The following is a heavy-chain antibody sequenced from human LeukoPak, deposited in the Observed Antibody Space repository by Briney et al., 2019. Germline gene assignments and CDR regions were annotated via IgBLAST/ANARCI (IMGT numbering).Heavy chain of an antibody. CDR2: ISGSGGST. CDR1: GFTFSSYA. V-gene: IGHV3-23*01. J-gene: IGHJ6*03. D-gene: IGHD4-17*01. Sequence: AGGSLRLSCAASGFTFSSYAMSWVRQAPGKGLEWVSAISGSGGSTYYADSVKGRFTISRDNSKNTLYLQMNSLRAEDTAVYYCAKAGTVTTAGYYYYYYMDVWGQGTLVTVSS. CDR3: AKAGTVTTAGYYYYYYMDV.